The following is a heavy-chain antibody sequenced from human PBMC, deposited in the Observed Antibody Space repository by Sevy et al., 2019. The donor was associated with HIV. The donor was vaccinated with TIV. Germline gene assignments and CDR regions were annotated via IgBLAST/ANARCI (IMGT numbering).Heavy chain of an antibody. Sequence: GGYLRLSCTASGFTFDDHAMHWVRQGPGKGLEWVSGISWNSGGIDYADSVKGRFTISRDNAKNSLYLQMNSLRPEDTALYFCAKGGPDYHYGMDVWGQGTTVTVSS. CDR3: AKGGPDYHYGMDV. CDR1: GFTFDDHA. J-gene: IGHJ6*02. CDR2: ISWNSGGI. V-gene: IGHV3-9*01.